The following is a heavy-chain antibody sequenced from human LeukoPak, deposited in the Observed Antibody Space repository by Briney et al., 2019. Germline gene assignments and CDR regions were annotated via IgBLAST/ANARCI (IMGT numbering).Heavy chain of an antibody. CDR2: ISGSGGST. J-gene: IGHJ4*02. Sequence: GGSLRLSCADSVFTFISYAMSWVRQAPGKGLEWVSAISGSGGSTYYADSVKGRFTISRDNSKNTLYLQMNSLRAEDTAVYYCAKSVSGYRDYWGQGTLVTVSS. CDR1: VFTFISYA. CDR3: AKSVSGYRDY. D-gene: IGHD3-3*01. V-gene: IGHV3-23*01.